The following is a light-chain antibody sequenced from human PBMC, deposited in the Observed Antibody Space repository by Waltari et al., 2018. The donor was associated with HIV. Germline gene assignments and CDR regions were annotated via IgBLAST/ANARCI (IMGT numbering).Light chain of an antibody. CDR2: SNN. CDR1: TSTIGNST. J-gene: IGLJ1*01. CDR3: AVWGDSLNSYV. V-gene: IGLV1-44*01. Sequence: QSVLTQPPSASGTPGQRVTISCAGSTSTIGNSTVNWYQQLPGTAPKLLMYSNNQRPSGVPDRFSGSKSGTSASLAISGLQSEDEADYYCAVWGDSLNSYVFGTGTEVTVL.